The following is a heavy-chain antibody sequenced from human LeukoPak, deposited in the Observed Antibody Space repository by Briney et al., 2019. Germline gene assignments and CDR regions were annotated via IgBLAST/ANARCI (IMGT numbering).Heavy chain of an antibody. J-gene: IGHJ3*02. CDR3: ATADARQWLVKEGAFDI. V-gene: IGHV1-24*01. CDR1: GYTLTELS. CDR2: FDPEGGET. Sequence: ASVKVSCKVSGYTLTELSMHWVRQAPGKGLEWMGGFDPEGGETIYAQKFQGRVTMTEDTSTDTAYMELSSLRSEDTAVYYCATADARQWLVKEGAFDIWGQGTMVTVSS. D-gene: IGHD6-19*01.